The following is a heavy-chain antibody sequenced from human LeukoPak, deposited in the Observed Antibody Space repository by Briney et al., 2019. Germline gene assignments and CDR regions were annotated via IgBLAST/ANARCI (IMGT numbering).Heavy chain of an antibody. CDR3: ARQGGYDYHFDF. Sequence: PSETLSLTCTVSGGSISSGSYYWSWIRQPAGKGLEWIGRIYTSGSTNYNPSLKSRVTISLDTSKNQFSLKLNSMTAADTAVYYCARQGGYDYHFDFWGQGTLVTVSS. CDR1: GGSISSGSYY. J-gene: IGHJ4*02. CDR2: IYTSGST. V-gene: IGHV4-61*02. D-gene: IGHD5-12*01.